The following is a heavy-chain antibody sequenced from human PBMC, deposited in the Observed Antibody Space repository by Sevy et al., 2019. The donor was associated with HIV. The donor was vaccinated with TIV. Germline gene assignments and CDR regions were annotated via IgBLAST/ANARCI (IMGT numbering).Heavy chain of an antibody. CDR1: GFTFSSYA. J-gene: IGHJ4*02. CDR3: ARGTVGATTSYYFDY. V-gene: IGHV3-33*01. CDR2: IWHDGSQK. Sequence: GGSLRLSCAASGFTFSSYAMHWVRQAPGKGLEWVGFIWHDGSQKYYADSVRGRFTFSRDNSKNPLFLQVSSLRAEDTAVYYCARGTVGATTSYYFDYWGQGTLVTVSS. D-gene: IGHD1-26*01.